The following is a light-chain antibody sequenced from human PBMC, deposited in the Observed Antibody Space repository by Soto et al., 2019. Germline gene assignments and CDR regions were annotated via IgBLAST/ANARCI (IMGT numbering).Light chain of an antibody. J-gene: IGKJ1*01. CDR2: AAS. V-gene: IGKV1-6*01. Sequence: AFQMTQSPSSLSASVGDRVTITCRASQDIRNDLGWYQQKPGKAPKLLIYAASSLQSGVPPRFSGSVYGTDFSLAISSLQPEDFATYYCLEDDNYPWTFGQGTKVEIK. CDR1: QDIRND. CDR3: LEDDNYPWT.